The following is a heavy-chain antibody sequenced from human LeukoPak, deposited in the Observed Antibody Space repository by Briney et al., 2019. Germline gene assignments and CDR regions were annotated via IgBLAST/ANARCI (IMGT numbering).Heavy chain of an antibody. Sequence: GGSLRLSCAPSGFTFSVYYMSWIRQAPGKGLEWVSYISSGGSTIYYADSVKGRLTTSRDNAKNSLYLQMNSLRAEDTAVDYCARRARFTDATRIFDIWGQGTMVTVSS. D-gene: IGHD1-14*01. CDR1: GFTFSVYY. J-gene: IGHJ3*02. CDR3: ARRARFTDATRIFDI. V-gene: IGHV3-11*04. CDR2: ISSGGSTI.